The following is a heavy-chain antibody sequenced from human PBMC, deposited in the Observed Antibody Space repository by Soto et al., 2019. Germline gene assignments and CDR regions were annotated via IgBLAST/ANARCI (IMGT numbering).Heavy chain of an antibody. J-gene: IGHJ6*02. CDR1: GFTFSGSA. Sequence: GGSLRLSCAASGFTFSGSAMHWVRQASGKGLEWVGRIRSKANSYATAYAASVKGRFTISRDDSKNTAYLQMNSLKTEDTAVYYFTKLIAGATLRDYYYYGMDVWGQGTTVTVSS. CDR3: TKLIAGATLRDYYYYGMDV. CDR2: IRSKANSYAT. V-gene: IGHV3-73*01. D-gene: IGHD1-26*01.